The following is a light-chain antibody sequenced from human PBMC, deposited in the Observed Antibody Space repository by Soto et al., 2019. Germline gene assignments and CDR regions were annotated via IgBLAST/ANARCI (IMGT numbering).Light chain of an antibody. Sequence: DIQMTQSPSTLSASVGDRVTITCRASQSISSWLAWYQQKPGKAPKLLIYKASSLESGVPSRFSGSGSGTEFTLTISSLQPDDFATYYCQQYNSDPRTLGQGTKVEIK. V-gene: IGKV1-5*03. CDR1: QSISSW. J-gene: IGKJ1*01. CDR2: KAS. CDR3: QQYNSDPRT.